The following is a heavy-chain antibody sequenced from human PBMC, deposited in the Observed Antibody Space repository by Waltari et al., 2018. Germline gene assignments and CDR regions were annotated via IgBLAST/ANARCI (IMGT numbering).Heavy chain of an antibody. CDR3: ARDPSLYCSGGSCYSGGNWFDP. Sequence: QVQLVQSGAEVKKPGSSVKVSCKASGGTFSSYAISWVRQAPGQGLEWRGGIIPIFGTANYAQKFQGRVTITADESTSTAYMELSSLRSEDTAVYYCARDPSLYCSGGSCYSGGNWFDPWGQGTLVTVSS. D-gene: IGHD2-15*01. CDR2: IIPIFGTA. CDR1: GGTFSSYA. V-gene: IGHV1-69*13. J-gene: IGHJ5*02.